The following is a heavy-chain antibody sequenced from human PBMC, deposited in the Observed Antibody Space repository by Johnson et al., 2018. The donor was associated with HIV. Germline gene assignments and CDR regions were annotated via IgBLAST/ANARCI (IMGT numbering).Heavy chain of an antibody. CDR3: AKASNYYDSSRHAFDI. V-gene: IGHV3-7*01. J-gene: IGHJ3*02. Sequence: VQLVESGGGVVRPGGSLRLSCAASGFSFDDYGMNWVRQAPGKGLEWVANIKQDGREKSYVDSVKGRFTISRDNAKNSRYLQMNSLRAEDTAVYYCAKASNYYDSSRHAFDIWGQGTMVTVSS. D-gene: IGHD3-22*01. CDR2: IKQDGREK. CDR1: GFSFDDYG.